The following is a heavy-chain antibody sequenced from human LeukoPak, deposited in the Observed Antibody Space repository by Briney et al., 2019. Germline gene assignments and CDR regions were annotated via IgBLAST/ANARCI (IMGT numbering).Heavy chain of an antibody. D-gene: IGHD2/OR15-2a*01. CDR2: INSDGSWT. CDR3: VSFYETY. Sequence: GGSLRLSCAASGNYWVHWVREVPGKGLVWVSHINSDGSWTSYADSVKGRFTISKDNAKNTVYLQMNSLRAEDTAVYYCVSFYETYWGRGTLVTVSS. J-gene: IGHJ4*02. CDR1: GNYW. V-gene: IGHV3-74*01.